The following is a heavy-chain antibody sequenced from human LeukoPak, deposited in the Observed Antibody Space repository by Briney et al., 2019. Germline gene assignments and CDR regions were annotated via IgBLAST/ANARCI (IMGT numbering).Heavy chain of an antibody. V-gene: IGHV3-23*01. D-gene: IGHD1-26*01. CDR1: GFTFSSYA. Sequence: GGSLRLSCAASGFTFSSYAMSWVRQAPGKGLEWVSVISGSGGSSYYADSVQGRFTISRDNSKNTLYLQMNSLRAEDTAVYYCAKDGGWELLWVDYWGQGTLVTVSS. CDR2: ISGSGGSS. CDR3: AKDGGWELLWVDY. J-gene: IGHJ4*02.